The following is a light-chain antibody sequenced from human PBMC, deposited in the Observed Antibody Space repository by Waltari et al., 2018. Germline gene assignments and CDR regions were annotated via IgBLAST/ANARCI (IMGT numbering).Light chain of an antibody. Sequence: QSVLTQPPSASGTPGQRVTISCSASTPNIGVSTVNCYQQFPGTAPKLLLYVVIQRPSGVPDRFSGSKSGTSASLAISGLQSEDEADYFCAAWDRSLRIVVFGGGTKLTVL. V-gene: IGLV1-44*01. CDR1: TPNIGVST. J-gene: IGLJ2*01. CDR3: AAWDRSLRIVV. CDR2: VVI.